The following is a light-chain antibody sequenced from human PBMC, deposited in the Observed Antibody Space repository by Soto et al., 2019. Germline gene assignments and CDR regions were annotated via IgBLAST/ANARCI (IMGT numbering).Light chain of an antibody. CDR2: DAS. J-gene: IGKJ1*01. CDR3: QQRSNWPPT. CDR1: QSVSSY. Sequence: EIVLTQSPATLSLSPGERATLSCRASQSVSSYLAWYPQKPGQAPRLLIYDASTRATGIPARFSGSGSGTDFTLTITSLEPEDFAVYYCQQRSNWPPTFGQGTKVEIK. V-gene: IGKV3-11*01.